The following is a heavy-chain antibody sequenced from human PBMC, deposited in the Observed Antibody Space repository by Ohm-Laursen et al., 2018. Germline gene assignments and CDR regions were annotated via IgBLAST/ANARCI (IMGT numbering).Heavy chain of an antibody. Sequence: SQTLSLTCTVSGGSISGYYWSWIRQSPGKGLEWIGYTYYSGSTTYNPSLKSRVTISVDTSKNQFSLKLSSVTAADTAVYYCARGVLNYDTGAPWGQGTLVTVSS. D-gene: IGHD3-22*01. V-gene: IGHV4-59*01. CDR1: GGSISGYY. CDR2: TYYSGST. CDR3: ARGVLNYDTGAP. J-gene: IGHJ5*02.